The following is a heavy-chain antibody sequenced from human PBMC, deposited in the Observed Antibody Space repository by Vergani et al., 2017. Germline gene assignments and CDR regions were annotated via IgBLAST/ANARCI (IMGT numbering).Heavy chain of an antibody. CDR1: VFTFSSYW. D-gene: IGHD3-3*01. J-gene: IGHJ4*02. Sequence: EVQLVESGGGLVQPGGSLRLSCAASVFTFSSYWMSWVRQAPGKGLGWVAKVKQDGSEKYYVDSVKGRFTISRDNAKNSLYLQMNSLRAEDTAVYYCARDRSKYDFWSGYSGYWGQGTLVTVSS. CDR3: ARDRSKYDFWSGYSGY. CDR2: VKQDGSEK. V-gene: IGHV3-7*01.